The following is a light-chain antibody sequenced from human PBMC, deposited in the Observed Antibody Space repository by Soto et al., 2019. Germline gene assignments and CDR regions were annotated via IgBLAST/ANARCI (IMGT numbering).Light chain of an antibody. CDR2: KAS. J-gene: IGKJ1*01. CDR3: QQYHSYPWT. Sequence: DIQMTQSPSIVSASVGDRVTITCRASQNINSWLAWYQQKPGKAPYLLIYKASTLQPGVPSRFSGTGSGTEFTLSISSLQPDDFATYYYQQYHSYPWTFGLRTKVDLK. V-gene: IGKV1-5*03. CDR1: QNINSW.